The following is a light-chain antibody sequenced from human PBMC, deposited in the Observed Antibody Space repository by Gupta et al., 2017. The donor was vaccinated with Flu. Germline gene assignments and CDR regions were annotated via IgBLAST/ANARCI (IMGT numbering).Light chain of an antibody. V-gene: IGLV2-23*01. CDR1: SSDVGSYNL. CDR2: EGS. Sequence: QSALTQPASVSGYPGQSIPLSCTGTSSDVGSYNLVSWYQQHPGKAPKLMIYEGSKRPSGVSNRFSGSKSGNTASLTISGLQAEDEADYYCCSYAGSILSVFGGGTKLTVL. CDR3: CSYAGSILSV. J-gene: IGLJ3*02.